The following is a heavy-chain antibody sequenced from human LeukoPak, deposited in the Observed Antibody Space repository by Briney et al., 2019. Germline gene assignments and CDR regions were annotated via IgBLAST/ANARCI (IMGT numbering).Heavy chain of an antibody. CDR2: ISGSGGST. Sequence: GGSLRLSCVASGFTFTNYGMTWVRQAPGKGLEWVSAISGSGGSTFYADSVKGRFTISRDNSKNTLYLQMNSLRAEDTAVFYCAKTGEDIVVVPAAHLDYWGQGTLVTVSS. V-gene: IGHV3-23*01. CDR1: GFTFTNYG. CDR3: AKTGEDIVVVPAAHLDY. J-gene: IGHJ4*02. D-gene: IGHD2-2*01.